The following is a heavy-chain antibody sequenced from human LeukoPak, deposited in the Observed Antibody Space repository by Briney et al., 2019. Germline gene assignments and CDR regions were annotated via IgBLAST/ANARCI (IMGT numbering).Heavy chain of an antibody. CDR2: IHYSGSP. V-gene: IGHV4-38-2*02. Sequence: PSETLSLTCTVSGYSISTGFYWGWIRQPPGKGLEWIGTIHYSGSPYYNPSLQSRVTISVDTSKNQFSLRLSSVTAADTAVYYCARTHYDILTGLIVFDYWGQGTLVTVSS. D-gene: IGHD3-9*01. J-gene: IGHJ4*02. CDR3: ARTHYDILTGLIVFDY. CDR1: GYSISTGFY.